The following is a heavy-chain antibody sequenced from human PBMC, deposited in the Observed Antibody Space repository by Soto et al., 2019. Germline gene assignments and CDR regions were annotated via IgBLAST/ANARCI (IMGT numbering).Heavy chain of an antibody. V-gene: IGHV4-34*01. CDR3: ARRRYSSSEIDY. CDR2: INHSGST. J-gene: IGHJ4*02. CDR1: GGSFSGYY. Sequence: QVQLQQWGAGLLKPSETLSLTCAVYGGSFSGYYWSWIRQPPGKGLEWIGEINHSGSTNYNPSLKSRVTISVDTSKNQFSLKLSSVTAADTAVYYCARRRYSSSEIDYWGQGTLVTVSS. D-gene: IGHD6-13*01.